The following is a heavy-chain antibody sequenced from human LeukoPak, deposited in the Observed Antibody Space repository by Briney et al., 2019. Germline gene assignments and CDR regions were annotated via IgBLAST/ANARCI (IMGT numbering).Heavy chain of an antibody. J-gene: IGHJ4*02. D-gene: IGHD6-13*01. V-gene: IGHV1-18*04. CDR2: ISPYNSNT. CDR3: ARGTRQQLDY. Sequence: GASVKVSCKTSGYTFTTYTIAWVRQAPGQGLEWIGWISPYNSNTDYTHKLQGRITVTTDTSTSTAYMELRRLRSDGTALYYCARGTRQQLDYWGQGTLVSVSS. CDR1: GYTFTTYT.